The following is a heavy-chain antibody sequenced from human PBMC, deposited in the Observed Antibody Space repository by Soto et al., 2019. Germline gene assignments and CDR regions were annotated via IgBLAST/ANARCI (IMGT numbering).Heavy chain of an antibody. CDR2: INHSGST. CDR3: ARGSYYYGSGGYLYYYGMDV. J-gene: IGHJ6*02. V-gene: IGHV4-34*01. D-gene: IGHD3-10*01. CDR1: GGSFSGYY. Sequence: SETLSLTCAVYGGSFSGYYWSWIRQPPGKGLEWIGEINHSGSTNYNPSLKSRVTISVDTSKNQFSLKLSSVTAADTAVYYCARGSYYYGSGGYLYYYGMDVWGQGTTVTVSS.